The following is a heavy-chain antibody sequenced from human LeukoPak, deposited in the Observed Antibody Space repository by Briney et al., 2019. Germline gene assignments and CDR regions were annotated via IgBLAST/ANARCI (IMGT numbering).Heavy chain of an antibody. Sequence: GRSLRLSCAASGFGFSNYGIHWVRQAPGKGLEWMTVISYDGSNKYYADSVKGRFTISRDNSKNTLYLQMNSLRAEDTAVYYCAKGGTYRDYFDYWGQGTLVTVSS. V-gene: IGHV3-30*18. CDR2: ISYDGSNK. D-gene: IGHD3-16*01. CDR1: GFGFSNYG. CDR3: AKGGTYRDYFDY. J-gene: IGHJ4*02.